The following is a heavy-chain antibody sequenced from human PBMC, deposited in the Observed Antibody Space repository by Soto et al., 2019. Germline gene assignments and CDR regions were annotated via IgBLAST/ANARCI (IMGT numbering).Heavy chain of an antibody. J-gene: IGHJ5*02. V-gene: IGHV1-3*01. CDR1: GYTFTSYA. D-gene: IGHD6-19*01. CDR2: INAGNGNT. Sequence: EASVKVSCKASGYTFTSYAMHWVRQAPGQRLEWMGWINAGNGNTKYSQKFQGRVTITRDTSASTAYMELSSLRSEDTAVYYCARDRGWFNWFDPWGQGTLVTVSS. CDR3: ARDRGWFNWFDP.